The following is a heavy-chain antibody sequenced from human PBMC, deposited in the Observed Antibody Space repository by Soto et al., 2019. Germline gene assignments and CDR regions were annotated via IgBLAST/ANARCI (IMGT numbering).Heavy chain of an antibody. CDR1: GDSISAYY. CDR2: IFHSGST. CDR3: ARLHTYGSGSYVWENCFDP. J-gene: IGHJ5*02. D-gene: IGHD3-10*01. Sequence: PSETLSLTCTVSGDSISAYYWSWIRQPPGKGLEWIGYIFHSGSTNYNPSLKGRVTMSVDTSKNQFSLKLSSVTAADTAVYYCARLHTYGSGSYVWENCFDPWGQGALVTVSS. V-gene: IGHV4-59*01.